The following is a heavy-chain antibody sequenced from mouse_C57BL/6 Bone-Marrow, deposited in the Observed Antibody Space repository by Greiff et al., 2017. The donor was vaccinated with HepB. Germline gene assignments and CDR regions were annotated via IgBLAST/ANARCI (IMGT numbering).Heavy chain of an antibody. Sequence: EVQRVESGAELVKPGASVKLSCTASGFNIKDYYMHWVKQRTEQGLEWIGRIDPEDGETKYAPKFQGKATITADTSSNTAYLQLSSLTSEDTAVYYCAPNYYGSSPNWYFDVWGTGTTVTVSS. D-gene: IGHD1-1*01. CDR3: APNYYGSSPNWYFDV. V-gene: IGHV14-2*01. J-gene: IGHJ1*03. CDR2: IDPEDGET. CDR1: GFNIKDYY.